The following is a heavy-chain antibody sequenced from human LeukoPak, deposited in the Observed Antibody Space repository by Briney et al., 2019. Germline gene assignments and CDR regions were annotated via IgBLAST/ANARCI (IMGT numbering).Heavy chain of an antibody. V-gene: IGHV4-59*01. J-gene: IGHJ4*02. CDR1: GGSISDYY. D-gene: IGHD3-22*01. CDR3: ARGINSWLLDY. CDR2: IYYSGTT. Sequence: PSETLSLTCTVSGGSISDYYWSWIRQPPGKGLEWIGYIYYSGTTNYNPSLKSRVTISVDTSKNQFSLKLSSVTAADTAVYYCARGINSWLLDYWGQGTLVTVSS.